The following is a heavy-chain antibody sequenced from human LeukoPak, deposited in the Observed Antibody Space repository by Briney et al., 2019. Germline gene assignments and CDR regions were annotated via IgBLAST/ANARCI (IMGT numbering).Heavy chain of an antibody. J-gene: IGHJ1*01. CDR2: INPNSGGT. CDR3: AREAPGVYCSGGSCYSGSEYFQH. V-gene: IGHV1-2*02. Sequence: ASVKVSRKASGYTFTGYYMHWVRQAPGQGLEWMGWINPNSGGTNYAQKFQGRVTMTRDTSISTAYMELSRLRSDDTAVYYCAREAPGVYCSGGSCYSGSEYFQHWGQGTLVTVSS. CDR1: GYTFTGYY. D-gene: IGHD2-15*01.